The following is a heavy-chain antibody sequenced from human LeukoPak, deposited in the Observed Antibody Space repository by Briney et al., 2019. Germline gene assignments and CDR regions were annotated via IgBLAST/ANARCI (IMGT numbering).Heavy chain of an antibody. CDR1: GYTFTGYY. CDR2: INPSSGDT. V-gene: IGHV1-2*02. J-gene: IGHJ4*02. Sequence: ASVKVSCKASGYTFTGYYLHWVRQAPGQGLEWMGRINPSSGDTNYAQKSQGRVTMTRDTSISTAYLELSTLTSDDTAVYFCARVSVAGTPDRDYFDYWCQGTLVTVSS. D-gene: IGHD6-19*01. CDR3: ARVSVAGTPDRDYFDY.